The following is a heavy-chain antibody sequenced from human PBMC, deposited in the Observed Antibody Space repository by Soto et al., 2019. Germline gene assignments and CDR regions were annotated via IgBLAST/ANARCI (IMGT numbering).Heavy chain of an antibody. Sequence: PSETLSLTGTGSGGSISRSSYYWGWIRQPPGKGLEWIGSIYYSGSTYYNPSLKSRVTISVDTSKNQFSLKLSSVTAADTAVYYCARQLVAATLGYNWFDPWGQGTLVTVSS. J-gene: IGHJ5*02. CDR1: GGSISRSSYY. CDR3: ARQLVAATLGYNWFDP. CDR2: IYYSGST. D-gene: IGHD2-15*01. V-gene: IGHV4-39*01.